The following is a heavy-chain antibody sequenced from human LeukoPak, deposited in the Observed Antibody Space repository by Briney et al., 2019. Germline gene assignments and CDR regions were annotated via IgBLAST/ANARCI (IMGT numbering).Heavy chain of an antibody. D-gene: IGHD3-10*01. CDR3: ARRIWFGELLYEYYGMDV. V-gene: IGHV3-21*01. CDR1: GFTFSSYS. J-gene: IGHJ6*02. Sequence: GGSLRLSCAASGFTFSSYSMNWVRQAPGKGLEWVSSISSSSYIYYADSVKGRFTISRDNAKNSLYLQMNSLRAEDTAVYYCARRIWFGELLYEYYGMDVWGQGTTVTVSS. CDR2: ISSSSYI.